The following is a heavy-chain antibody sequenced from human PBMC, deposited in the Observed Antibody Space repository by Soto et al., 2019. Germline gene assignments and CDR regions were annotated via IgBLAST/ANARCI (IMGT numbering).Heavy chain of an antibody. CDR2: ISYDGSNK. V-gene: IGHV3-30*18. CDR3: AKDHGPYGDGLDY. J-gene: IGHJ4*02. D-gene: IGHD4-17*01. CDR1: GFTFSSYG. Sequence: PGGSLRLSCAASGFTFSSYGMHWVRQAPGKGLEWVAVISYDGSNKYYADSVKGRFTISRDNSKNTLYLQMNSLRAEDTAVYYCAKDHGPYGDGLDYWGQGTLVTVSS.